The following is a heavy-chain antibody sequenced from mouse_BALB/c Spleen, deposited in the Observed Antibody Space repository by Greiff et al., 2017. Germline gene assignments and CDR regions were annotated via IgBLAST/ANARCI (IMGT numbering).Heavy chain of an antibody. CDR1: GFTFNTYA. V-gene: IGHV10-1*02. Sequence: DAGGGLVQPKGSLKLSCAASGFTFNTYAMNWVRQAPGKGLEWVARIRSKSNNYATYYADSVKDRFTISRDDSQSMLYLQMNNLKTEDTAMYYCVRQRPITTFDYWGQGTTLTVSS. D-gene: IGHD1-1*01. J-gene: IGHJ2*01. CDR2: IRSKSNNYAT. CDR3: VRQRPITTFDY.